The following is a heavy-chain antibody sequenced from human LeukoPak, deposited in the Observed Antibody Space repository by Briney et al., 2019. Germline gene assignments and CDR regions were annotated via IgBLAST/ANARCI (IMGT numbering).Heavy chain of an antibody. J-gene: IGHJ4*02. CDR2: INPSGGST. CDR1: GYTFTNYY. D-gene: IGHD6-6*01. Sequence: ASVKVSCKASGYTFTNYYMHWVRQAPGQGLEWMAIINPSGGSTGYAQKFQGRVTMTRDTSTSTVYMEPSSLRSEDTAVYYCARASGSNSYTIDYWGQGTLVTVSS. CDR3: ARASGSNSYTIDY. V-gene: IGHV1-46*01.